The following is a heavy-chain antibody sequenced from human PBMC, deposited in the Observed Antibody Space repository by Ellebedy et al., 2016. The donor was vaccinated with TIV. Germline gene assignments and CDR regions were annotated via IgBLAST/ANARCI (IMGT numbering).Heavy chain of an antibody. CDR3: ARGGASSKYFDY. J-gene: IGHJ4*02. CDR1: GASISSYY. CDR2: IFHTGDT. V-gene: IGHV4-59*01. Sequence: MPSETLSLTCTVSGASISSYYWSWIRQPPGKGLEWIGFIFHTGDTNYSPSLKSRVAISLDTPKNQFSLKLTSVTDADTAVYYCARGGASSKYFDYWGLGTLVTVSS.